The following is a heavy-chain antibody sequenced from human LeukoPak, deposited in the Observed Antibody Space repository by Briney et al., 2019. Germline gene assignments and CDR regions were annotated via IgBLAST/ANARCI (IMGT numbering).Heavy chain of an antibody. CDR3: AKGHYGDYVTYGMDV. J-gene: IGHJ6*02. Sequence: GGSLRLSCAASGFTLSSSAMNWVRQAPGKGLEWVSVISGSGGSTYYADSVKGRFTISRDNSKNTLYLQMNSLRAEDTAVYYCAKGHYGDYVTYGMDVWGQGTTVTVSS. V-gene: IGHV3-23*01. CDR2: ISGSGGST. D-gene: IGHD4-17*01. CDR1: GFTLSSSA.